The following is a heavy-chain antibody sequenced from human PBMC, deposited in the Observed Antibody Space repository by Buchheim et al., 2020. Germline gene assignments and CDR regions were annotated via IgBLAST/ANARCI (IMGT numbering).Heavy chain of an antibody. CDR2: IWYDGSNK. D-gene: IGHD2-15*01. CDR1: GFTFSSYG. V-gene: IGHV3-33*01. J-gene: IGHJ4*02. Sequence: QVQLVESGGGVVQPGRSLRLSCAASGFTFSSYGMHWVRQAPGKGLEWVAVIWYDGSNKYYADSVEGRFTISRDNSKNTLYLQMNSLRAEDTAVYYCARGGCSGGSCYSSFDYWGQGTL. CDR3: ARGGCSGGSCYSSFDY.